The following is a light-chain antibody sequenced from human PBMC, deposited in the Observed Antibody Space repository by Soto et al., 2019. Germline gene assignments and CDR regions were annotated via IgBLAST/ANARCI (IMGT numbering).Light chain of an antibody. J-gene: IGKJ5*01. CDR3: QKYNGALT. CDR2: AAT. V-gene: IGKV1-27*01. Sequence: IRMTQSPSCLSASVEGGGAITFRASQDISNHLAWYQQKPGKVPKLLIHAATILQSGVPSRFGGSGSGTDFTLTISSLQPEDVATYYCQKYNGALTFGQGTRLEIK. CDR1: QDISNH.